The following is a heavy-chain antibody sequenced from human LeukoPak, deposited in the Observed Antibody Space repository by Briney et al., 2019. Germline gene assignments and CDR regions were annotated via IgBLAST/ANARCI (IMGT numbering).Heavy chain of an antibody. CDR1: GYIFTTYW. CDR3: ARQDDFVNGDPYY. CDR2: IFPGDSET. V-gene: IGHV5-51*01. Sequence: GESLKISCKASGYIFTTYWIGWVRQMPGKGLEWMAMIFPGDSETRYNPSFQGQVTISADKSISTAYLQWSSLKASDTAMYYCARQDDFVNGDPYYWGQGTLVTVSS. D-gene: IGHD3-3*01. J-gene: IGHJ4*02.